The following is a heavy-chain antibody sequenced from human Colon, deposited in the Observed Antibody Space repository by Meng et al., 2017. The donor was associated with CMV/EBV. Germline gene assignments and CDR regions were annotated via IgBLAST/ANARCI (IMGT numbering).Heavy chain of an antibody. J-gene: IGHJ4*02. CDR1: GFAFASSA. CDR3: ARDKGTGAFDF. CDR2: ISYDGSKK. D-gene: IGHD3/OR15-3a*01. V-gene: IGHV3-30*04. Sequence: AASGFAFASSAMNWVRQARGKGLEWVGFISYDGSKKKYADSVTGRFTISRDTPKDTLYLELNSLKTDDTAIYYCARDKGTGAFDFWGQGSLVTVSS.